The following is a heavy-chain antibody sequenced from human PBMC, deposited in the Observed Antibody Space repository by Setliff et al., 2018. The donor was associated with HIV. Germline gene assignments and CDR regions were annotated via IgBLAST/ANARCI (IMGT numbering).Heavy chain of an antibody. CDR3: ARDRSFSGIAVAPTGLGY. CDR1: GGSISSSSYY. CDR2: IYSRGST. J-gene: IGHJ4*02. D-gene: IGHD6-19*01. V-gene: IGHV4-39*07. Sequence: PSETLSLTCTASGGSISSSSYYWGWIRQAPGKGLEWIGSIYSRGSTYYNPSLKSRVTISVDTSKNQFSLKLSSVTAADTAVYYCARDRSFSGIAVAPTGLGYWGQGTLVTVSS.